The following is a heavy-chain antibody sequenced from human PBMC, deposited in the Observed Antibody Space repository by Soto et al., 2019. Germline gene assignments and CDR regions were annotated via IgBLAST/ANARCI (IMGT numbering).Heavy chain of an antibody. CDR2: IYYSGST. D-gene: IGHD1-26*01. V-gene: IGHV4-39*01. CDR3: ARRSEGWELQPFDY. J-gene: IGHJ4*02. Sequence: QLQLQESGPGLVKPSETLSLTCTVSGGSISSSSYYWSWIRQPPGKGLEWIGSIYYSGSTYYNPSLKSRVTISVDTSKNQFSLKLSSVTAADAAVYYCARRSEGWELQPFDYWGQGTLVTVSS. CDR1: GGSISSSSYY.